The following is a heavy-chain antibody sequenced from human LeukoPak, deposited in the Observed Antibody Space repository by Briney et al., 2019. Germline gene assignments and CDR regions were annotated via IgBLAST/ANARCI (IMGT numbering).Heavy chain of an antibody. D-gene: IGHD3-22*01. J-gene: IGHJ4*02. CDR3: TRAPSSGPFDY. CDR1: GYTFTGYY. V-gene: IGHV1-2*02. CDR2: MNPNSGGT. Sequence: ASVKVSCKASGYTFTGYYIHWVRQAPGQGLEWMGWMNPNSGGTDYAQKFQGRVTMTRDTSISTAYMELSRLRSDDTALYYSTRAPSSGPFDYWGQGTLVTVSS.